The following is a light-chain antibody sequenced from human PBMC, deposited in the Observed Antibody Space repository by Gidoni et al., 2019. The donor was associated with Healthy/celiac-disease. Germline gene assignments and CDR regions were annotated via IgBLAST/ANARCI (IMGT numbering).Light chain of an antibody. CDR2: YDS. V-gene: IGLV3-21*04. Sequence: SYVLTQPPPVSVAPGKTARITCGGNNIGSTSVHWSQQQPGQAPVLVIYYDSDRPSGIPERFSGSNSGNTATLTISRVEAGDEADYYCQVWDSSSDHYVFGTGTKVTVL. CDR1: NIGSTS. J-gene: IGLJ1*01. CDR3: QVWDSSSDHYV.